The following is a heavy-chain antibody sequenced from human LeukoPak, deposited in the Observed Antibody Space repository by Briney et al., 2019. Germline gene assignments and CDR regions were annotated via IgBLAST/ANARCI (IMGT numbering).Heavy chain of an antibody. CDR1: GFTFSSSA. CDR2: INNVASHI. D-gene: IGHD2-15*01. J-gene: IGHJ4*02. CDR3: AKALPPLVVVAAIFEY. Sequence: GGSLRLSCAASGFTFSSSAMNWVRQAPGKGLEWVSSINNVASHIYYAHSVKGRFTISRDNAKNSLYLQMNSLSDEDTAVYYCAKALPPLVVVAAIFEYWGQGTLVTVSS. V-gene: IGHV3-21*01.